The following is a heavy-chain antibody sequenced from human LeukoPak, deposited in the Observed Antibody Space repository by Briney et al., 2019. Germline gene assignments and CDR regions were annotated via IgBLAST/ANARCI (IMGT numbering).Heavy chain of an antibody. CDR1: GFTFSTYA. CDR2: ISSNGGST. J-gene: IGHJ3*02. V-gene: IGHV3-64*01. D-gene: IGHD2-15*01. Sequence: GGSLRLSCAVSGFTFSTYAIHWVRQAPGKGLEYVSAISSNGGSTYYANSVKGRFTVSRDNSKNTLYLQMGSLRAEDMAVYYCARACSGGSCYDDAFDIWGQGTMVTVSS. CDR3: ARACSGGSCYDDAFDI.